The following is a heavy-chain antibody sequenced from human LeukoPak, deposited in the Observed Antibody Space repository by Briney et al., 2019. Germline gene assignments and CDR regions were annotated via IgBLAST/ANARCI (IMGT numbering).Heavy chain of an antibody. CDR2: INPNSGGT. CDR1: GFTFTGYY. J-gene: IGHJ4*02. V-gene: IGHV1-2*02. D-gene: IGHD2-15*01. Sequence: ASVKVSCKASGFTFTGYYMHWVRQAPGQGLEWMGWINPNSGGTNYAQKFQGRVTMTRDTSISTAYMELSRLRSDDTAVYYCARGDLEDIVVVVAAPFDYWGQGTLVTVSS. CDR3: ARGDLEDIVVVVAAPFDY.